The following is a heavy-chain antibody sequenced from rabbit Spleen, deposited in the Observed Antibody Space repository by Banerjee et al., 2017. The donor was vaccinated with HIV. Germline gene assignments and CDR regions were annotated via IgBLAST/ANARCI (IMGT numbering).Heavy chain of an antibody. J-gene: IGHJ6*01. V-gene: IGHV1S40*01. D-gene: IGHD1-1*01. CDR1: GFSLSSVYD. CDR3: ARDTSTSFSSYGMDL. Sequence: QSLEESGGDLVKPGASLTLTCTASGFSLSSVYDMCWVRQAPGKGLEWIAHMHIDTSGSTWYASWAKGRFTISKTSSTTVTLKMTSLTAADTATYFCARDTSTSFSSYGMDLWGQGTLVTVS. CDR2: MHIDTSGST.